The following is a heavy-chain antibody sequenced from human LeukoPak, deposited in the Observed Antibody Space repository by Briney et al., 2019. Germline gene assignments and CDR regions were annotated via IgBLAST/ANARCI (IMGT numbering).Heavy chain of an antibody. CDR2: ISSSSSYI. CDR3: ARATSGSYSNYFDY. J-gene: IGHJ4*02. CDR1: GFTFSSYS. V-gene: IGHV3-21*01. D-gene: IGHD1-26*01. Sequence: PGGSLSLSCAAPGFTFSSYSMNWVRQAQGRGREWVSSISSSSSYIYYADSVKGRFTISRDNAKNSLYLQMNSLRAEDTAVYYCARATSGSYSNYFDYWGQGTLVTVSS.